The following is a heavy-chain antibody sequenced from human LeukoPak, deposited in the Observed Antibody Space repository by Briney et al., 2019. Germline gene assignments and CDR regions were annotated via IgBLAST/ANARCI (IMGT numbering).Heavy chain of an antibody. CDR3: ARPRGCGSSRCNNFDY. D-gene: IGHD2-2*01. J-gene: IGHJ4*02. V-gene: IGHV3-7*01. CDR2: MNEYGSEI. CDR1: GFTFSGFS. Sequence: PGGPLRLSCAVSGFTFSGFSMSWVRQAPGKGLEWVAKMNEYGSEIFYVDSVKGRFTISRDNAKNSLYLQMNRLRAEDTAVYYCARPRGCGSSRCNNFDYWGQGTLVTVSS.